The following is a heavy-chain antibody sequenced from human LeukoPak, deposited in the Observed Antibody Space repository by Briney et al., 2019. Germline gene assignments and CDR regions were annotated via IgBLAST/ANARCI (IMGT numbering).Heavy chain of an antibody. V-gene: IGHV4-39*01. J-gene: IGHJ4*02. D-gene: IGHD3-22*01. CDR3: ARGYDSSGYYSDSYYFDY. CDR1: GGSISSSSYY. CDR2: IYYSGST. Sequence: SETLSLTCTVSGGSISSSSYYWGWIRQPPGKGLEWIGSIYYSGSTYYNPSLKSRVTISVDTSKNQFSLKLSSVTAADTAVYYCARGYDSSGYYSDSYYFDYWGQGTLVTVSS.